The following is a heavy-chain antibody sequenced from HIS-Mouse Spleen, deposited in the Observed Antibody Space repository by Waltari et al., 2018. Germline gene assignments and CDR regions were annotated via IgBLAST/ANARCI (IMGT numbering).Heavy chain of an antibody. CDR2: TYYRSKWYN. D-gene: IGHD7-27*01. CDR1: GDSVSSNNAA. CDR3: ARVTGDDAFDI. V-gene: IGHV6-1*01. J-gene: IGHJ3*02. Sequence: QVQLQQSGPGLVKPSQTPPLTCAISGDSVSSNNAAWKLIRQSPSRGLEWLGRTYYRSKWYNDYAVSVKSRITINPDTSKNQFSLQLNSVTPEDTAVYYCARVTGDDAFDIWGQGTMVTVSS.